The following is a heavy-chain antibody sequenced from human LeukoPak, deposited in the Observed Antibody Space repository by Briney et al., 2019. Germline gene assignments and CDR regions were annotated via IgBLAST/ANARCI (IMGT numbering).Heavy chain of an antibody. J-gene: IGHJ5*02. CDR3: AREVLLGPLVDP. D-gene: IGHD1-26*01. V-gene: IGHV1-69*06. CDR1: GGTFSSYA. CDR2: IIPIFGTA. Sequence: GASVKVSCKASGGTFSSYAISWVRQAPGQGLEWMGGIIPIFGTANYAQKFQGRVTITADKSTSTAYMELSSLRSEDTAVYYCAREVLLGPLVDPWGQGTLVTVSS.